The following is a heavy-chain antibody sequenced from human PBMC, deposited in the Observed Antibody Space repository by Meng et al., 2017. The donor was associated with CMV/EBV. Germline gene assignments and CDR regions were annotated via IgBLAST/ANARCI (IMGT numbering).Heavy chain of an antibody. V-gene: IGHV1-69*05. CDR2: IIPIFGTA. J-gene: IGHJ4*02. CDR1: GGTFSSYA. CDR3: ARDRGYYDFWSGYPPYFDY. D-gene: IGHD3-3*01. Sequence: SVKVSCKASGGTFSSYAISWVRQAPGQGLEWMGGIIPIFGTANYAQKFQGRVTITTDESTSTAYMELSSLRSEDTAVYYCARDRGYYDFWSGYPPYFDYWGQGTLVTVSS.